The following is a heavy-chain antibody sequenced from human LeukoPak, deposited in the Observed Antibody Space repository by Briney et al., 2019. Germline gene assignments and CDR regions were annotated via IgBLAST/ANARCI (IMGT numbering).Heavy chain of an antibody. CDR2: INPNSGGT. V-gene: IGHV1-2*02. D-gene: IGHD2-2*03. CDR3: ATMVARGGYCSSSSCYGGFDI. Sequence: SVKVSCKASGYTFTGYYMNWVRQAPGQGLGWIGWINPNSGGTNHAQKFQGRVTMTRDTSISTAYMELSRLRSDDTAVYYCATMVARGGYCSSSSCYGGFDIWGQGTMVTVSS. CDR1: GYTFTGYY. J-gene: IGHJ3*02.